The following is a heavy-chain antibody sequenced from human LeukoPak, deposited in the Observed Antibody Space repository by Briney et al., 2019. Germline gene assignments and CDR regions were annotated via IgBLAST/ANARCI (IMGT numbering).Heavy chain of an antibody. J-gene: IGHJ4*02. Sequence: PSETLSLTCTVSGGSFSSFYWSWIRQPPGKGLEWIGYIYYSGSPNYNPSLKSRVTISVDTSKNQFSLKLSSVTAADTAVYYCVRWPNCSSTSCPLDYWGQGTLVTVSS. CDR1: GGSFSSFY. V-gene: IGHV4-59*01. CDR3: VRWPNCSSTSCPLDY. D-gene: IGHD2-2*01. CDR2: IYYSGSP.